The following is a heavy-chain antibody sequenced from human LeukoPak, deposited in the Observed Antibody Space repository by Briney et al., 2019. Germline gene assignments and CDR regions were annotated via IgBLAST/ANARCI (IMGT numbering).Heavy chain of an antibody. J-gene: IGHJ4*02. D-gene: IGHD3-9*01. CDR2: IIPIFGTA. V-gene: IGHV1-69*01. Sequence: SVKVSCKASGGTFSSYAISWVRQAPGQGLEWMGGIIPIFGTANYAQKFQGRVTITADESTSTAYMELSSLRSEDTAVYYCARVVYDILTGYYFSFDYWGQGTLVTVSS. CDR1: GGTFSSYA. CDR3: ARVVYDILTGYYFSFDY.